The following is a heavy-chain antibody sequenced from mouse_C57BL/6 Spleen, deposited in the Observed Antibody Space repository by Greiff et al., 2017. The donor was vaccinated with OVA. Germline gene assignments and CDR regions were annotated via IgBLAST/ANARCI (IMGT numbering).Heavy chain of an antibody. D-gene: IGHD3-3*01. CDR3: ARGGQLGEAFAY. V-gene: IGHV1-61*01. J-gene: IGHJ3*01. CDR1: GYTFTSYW. CDR2: IYPSDSET. Sequence: QVQLKQPGAELVRPGSSVKLSCKASGYTFTSYWMDWVKQRPGQGLEWIGNIYPSDSETHYNQKFKDKATLTVDKSSSTAYMQLSSLTSEDSAVYYCARGGQLGEAFAYWGQGTLVTVSA.